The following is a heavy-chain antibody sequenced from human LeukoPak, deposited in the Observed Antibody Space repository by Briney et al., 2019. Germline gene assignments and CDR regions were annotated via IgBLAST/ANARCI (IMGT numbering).Heavy chain of an antibody. V-gene: IGHV1-18*01. CDR2: ISAYNGDT. CDR1: GYTFTSYG. Sequence: ASVEVSCKASGYTFTSYGISWVRQAPGQGLEWMVWISAYNGDTNYAQKIQRRLTLTTDKSTSTAYMELRSLRSDDTAVYYCATDNYGSGSYYSYFDYWGQGTLVTVSS. D-gene: IGHD3-10*01. J-gene: IGHJ4*02. CDR3: ATDNYGSGSYYSYFDY.